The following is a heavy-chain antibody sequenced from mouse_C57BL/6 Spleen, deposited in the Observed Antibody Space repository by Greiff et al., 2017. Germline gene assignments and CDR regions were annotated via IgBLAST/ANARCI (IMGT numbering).Heavy chain of an antibody. CDR3: AREGAAQGFAD. J-gene: IGHJ3*01. D-gene: IGHD6-1*01. CDR1: GYSFTGYY. CDR2: INPSTGGT. Sequence: VHVKQSGPELVKPGASVKISCKASGYSFTGYYMNWVKQSPEKSLEWIGEINPSTGGTTYNQKFKAKATLTVDKSSSTAYMQLKSLTSEDSAVYYCAREGAAQGFADWGQGTLVTVSA. V-gene: IGHV1-42*01.